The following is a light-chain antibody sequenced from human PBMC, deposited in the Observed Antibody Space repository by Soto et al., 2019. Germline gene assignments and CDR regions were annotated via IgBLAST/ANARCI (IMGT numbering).Light chain of an antibody. J-gene: IGKJ1*01. Sequence: DIQMTQSPSTLSASVGDRVTITCRASQTISSWLAWYQQKPGKAPKLLIYKASSLESGVPSRFSGSGSGTIFTLTISSLQPEDFATYYCQQYSSYWTFGQGTKVDIK. CDR3: QQYSSYWT. CDR2: KAS. CDR1: QTISSW. V-gene: IGKV1-5*03.